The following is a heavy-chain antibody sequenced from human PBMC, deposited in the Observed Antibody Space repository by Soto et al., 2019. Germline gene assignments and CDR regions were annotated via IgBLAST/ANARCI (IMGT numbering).Heavy chain of an antibody. CDR1: GFTFSSYA. CDR3: AKRRGAGGHFDY. J-gene: IGHJ4*02. Sequence: DVQLLESGGGLVQPEGSLRLSCAASGFTFSSYAMGWVRQGPGKGLEWVAVVSIGVSTHYADSVRGRFTISRDNSKNTLSLQMNSLTAEDTAVYFCAKRRGAGGHFDYWGQVALVTVSS. D-gene: IGHD2-15*01. CDR2: VSIGVST. V-gene: IGHV3-23*01.